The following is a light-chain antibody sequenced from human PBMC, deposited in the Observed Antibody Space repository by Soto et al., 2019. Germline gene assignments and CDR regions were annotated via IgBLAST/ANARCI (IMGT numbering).Light chain of an antibody. J-gene: IGLJ2*01. V-gene: IGLV1-44*01. CDR3: SSGTSSTTQV. CDR1: NSNIGSNT. CDR2: YDN. Sequence: QSVLTQPPSASGTPGQRVTISCSGSNSNIGSNTVNWYQQLPGTAPKLLIYYDNLRPSGVPDRISGSKSGTSASLAISGLQSDDEADYYCSSGTSSTTQVLGGGTKLTVL.